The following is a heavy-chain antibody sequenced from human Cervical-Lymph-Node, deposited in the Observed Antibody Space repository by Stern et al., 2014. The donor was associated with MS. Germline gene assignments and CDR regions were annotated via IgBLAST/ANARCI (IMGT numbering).Heavy chain of an antibody. CDR1: GFSLSTSGMC. CDR3: ARTHFFDNSDHLRWFDP. CDR2: IDWDDKK. J-gene: IGHJ5*02. V-gene: IGHV2-70*01. Sequence: QVTLRESGPVLVKPTQTLTLTCTFSGFSLSTSGMCVSWIRQPPGKDLEWLAIIDWDDKKYYSTSLKTRLTITKDTSKNQVVLRMTNVDPVDTGTYYCARTHFFDNSDHLRWFDPWGQGTLVTVSS. D-gene: IGHD3-22*01.